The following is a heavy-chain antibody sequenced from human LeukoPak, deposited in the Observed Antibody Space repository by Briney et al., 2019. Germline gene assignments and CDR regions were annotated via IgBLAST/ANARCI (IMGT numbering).Heavy chain of an antibody. J-gene: IGHJ6*02. D-gene: IGHD2-2*01. CDR2: IIPIFGTA. Sequence: ASVKVSCKASGGTFSSYAISWVRQAPGQGLEWMGGIIPIFGTANYAQKFQGRVTITADESTSTAYMELSSLRSEDTAVYYCAGDIVVVPAALEDYYHGMDVWGQGTTVTVSS. CDR1: GGTFSSYA. CDR3: AGDIVVVPAALEDYYHGMDV. V-gene: IGHV1-69*13.